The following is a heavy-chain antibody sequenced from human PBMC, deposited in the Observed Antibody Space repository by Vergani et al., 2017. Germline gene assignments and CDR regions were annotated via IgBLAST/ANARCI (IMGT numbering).Heavy chain of an antibody. CDR1: GFTFSSYS. Sequence: EVQLVESGGGLVQPGGSLRLSCAASGFTFSSYSMNWVRQAPGKGLEWVSVIYSGGSTYYADSVKGRFTISRHNSKNTLYLQMNSLRAEDTAVYYCARDPAARGGGYWGQGTLVTVSS. CDR3: ARDPAARGGGY. J-gene: IGHJ4*02. D-gene: IGHD3-16*01. CDR2: IYSGGST. V-gene: IGHV3-53*04.